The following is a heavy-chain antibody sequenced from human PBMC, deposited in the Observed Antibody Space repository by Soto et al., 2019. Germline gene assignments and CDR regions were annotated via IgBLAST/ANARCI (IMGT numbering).Heavy chain of an antibody. V-gene: IGHV4-30-2*01. CDR3: ARLKGTRYFDF. CDR1: GAANTTGGYS. Sequence: SETLSLTCAVSGAANTTGGYSWSWMRQPPGNGLQWIGYMYHTGSANYNPSLKGRVTMSFDTSTNDFSLKLNSVTAADTAVYFCARLKGTRYFDFWGPGLLVTVS. J-gene: IGHJ4*02. CDR2: MYHTGSA. D-gene: IGHD3-10*01.